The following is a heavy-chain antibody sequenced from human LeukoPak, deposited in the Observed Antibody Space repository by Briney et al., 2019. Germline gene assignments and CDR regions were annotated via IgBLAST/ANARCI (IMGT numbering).Heavy chain of an antibody. Sequence: GESLKISCKASGYKFTKYWIGWVRRMPGKGLEWMGIIYPGDSDTRYSPSFQGQVTISADKSISTAYLQWSSLKASDTAMYYCARRAPQYDYGDYGFDYWGQGTLVTVSS. CDR3: ARRAPQYDYGDYGFDY. D-gene: IGHD4-17*01. J-gene: IGHJ4*02. V-gene: IGHV5-51*01. CDR2: IYPGDSDT. CDR1: GYKFTKYW.